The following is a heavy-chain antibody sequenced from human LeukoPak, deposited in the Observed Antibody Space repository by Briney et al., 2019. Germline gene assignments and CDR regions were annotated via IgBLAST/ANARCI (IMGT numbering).Heavy chain of an antibody. CDR2: ISAGSGKT. CDR3: ARQYDSRGYSPDY. V-gene: IGHV1-3*01. J-gene: IGHJ4*02. Sequence: ASVKVSCKASGHSFNGYAVQWVRQAPGQGLEWMGWISAGSGKTKYSHKFQGRITITMDTFATTAYMALSSLRSSDTAVYYCARQYDSRGYSPDYWGQGTLITVSS. D-gene: IGHD3-22*01. CDR1: GHSFNGYA.